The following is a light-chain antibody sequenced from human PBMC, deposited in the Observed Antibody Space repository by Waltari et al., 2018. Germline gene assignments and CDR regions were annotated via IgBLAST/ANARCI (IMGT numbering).Light chain of an antibody. CDR2: DVS. CDR1: SSDVGGYNS. V-gene: IGLV2-14*03. CDR3: SSQSSNDVVL. J-gene: IGLJ2*01. Sequence: QSALTQPASVSGSPGQSITISCTGTSSDVGGYNSVSWYQDHPGQAPQVIIYDVSNRPSGVSDRFSGSKSGNTPSLTISGLQAEDEADYYCSSQSSNDVVLFGGGTKLTVL.